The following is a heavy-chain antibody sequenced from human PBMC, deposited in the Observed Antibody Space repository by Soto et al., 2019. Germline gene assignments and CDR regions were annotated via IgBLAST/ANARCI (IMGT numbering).Heavy chain of an antibody. D-gene: IGHD2-15*01. J-gene: IGHJ6*02. CDR2: ISSSSSYI. CDR3: ARDPSHWDCSGGSCYMLYHGMDV. Sequence: GGSLRLSCAASGFTFSSYSMNWVRQAPGKGLERVSSISSSSSYIYYADSVKGRFTISRDNAKNSLYLQMNSLRAEDTAVYYCARDPSHWDCSGGSCYMLYHGMDVWGQGTTVTVSS. CDR1: GFTFSSYS. V-gene: IGHV3-21*01.